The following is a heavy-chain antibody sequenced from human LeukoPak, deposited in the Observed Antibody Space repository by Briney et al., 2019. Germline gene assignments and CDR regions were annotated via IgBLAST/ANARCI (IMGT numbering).Heavy chain of an antibody. Sequence: KPGGSLRLSCTASGFTFGDYAMTWVRQAPGKGLEYIGYIKSKTDGGTTAYAAPVKGRFIISRDDSTNTLYLQMNSLRTDDSGLYYCFDGHRWGQGTLVTVSS. CDR1: GFTFGDYA. V-gene: IGHV3-15*01. CDR3: FDGHR. J-gene: IGHJ4*02. CDR2: IKSKTDGGTT.